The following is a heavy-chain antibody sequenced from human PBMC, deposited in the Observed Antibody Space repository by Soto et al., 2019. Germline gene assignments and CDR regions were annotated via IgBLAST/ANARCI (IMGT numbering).Heavy chain of an antibody. CDR1: GFSIRDYG. CDR2: ISYDGSNT. V-gene: IGHV3-30*18. D-gene: IGHD1-26*01. J-gene: IGHJ6*02. Sequence: ESGGGVVQPGWSLRLSCAASGFSIRDYGMEWVRQAPGKGLGWVARISYDGSNTYYADSVKGRFTISRDNSKDTLFLQMTGLRREDTAVYYCAKGAGDRLSLGMDVWGQGTTVTVSS. CDR3: AKGAGDRLSLGMDV.